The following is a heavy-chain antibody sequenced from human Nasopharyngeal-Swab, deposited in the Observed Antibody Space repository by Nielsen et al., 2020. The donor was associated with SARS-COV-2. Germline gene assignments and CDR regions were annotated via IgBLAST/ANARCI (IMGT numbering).Heavy chain of an antibody. CDR2: INHSGST. V-gene: IGHV4-34*01. J-gene: IGHJ6*02. D-gene: IGHD4-23*01. CDR3: ARGDAYGGNLYYGMDV. Sequence: RKAPGKGLEWIGEINHSGSTNYNPSLKSRVTISVDTSKNQFSLKLSSVTAADTAVYYCARGDAYGGNLYYGMDVWGQGTTVTVSS.